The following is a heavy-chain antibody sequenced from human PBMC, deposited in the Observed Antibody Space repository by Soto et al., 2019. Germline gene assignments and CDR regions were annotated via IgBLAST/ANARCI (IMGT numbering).Heavy chain of an antibody. CDR2: ISWNSGSI. V-gene: IGHV3-9*01. D-gene: IGHD6-13*01. Sequence: GGSLRLSCAASGFNFDDYAMHWVRQAPGKGLEWVSGISWNSGSIGYADSVKGRFTISRDNAKNSLYLQMNSLRAEDTALYYCAKVHSSSWYYFDYWGQGTLVTVSS. CDR3: AKVHSSSWYYFDY. CDR1: GFNFDDYA. J-gene: IGHJ4*02.